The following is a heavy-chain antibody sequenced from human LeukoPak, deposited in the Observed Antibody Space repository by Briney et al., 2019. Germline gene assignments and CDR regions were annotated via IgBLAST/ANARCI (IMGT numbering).Heavy chain of an antibody. V-gene: IGHV1-46*01. Sequence: ASVKVSCKASGYTFTSYYMHWVRQAPGQRLEWMGIINPSGCSTSYAQKFQGRVTMTRDMYTSKVYMELSSLRSEDTAVYYCARAIFLHYLGHKETAGFDPWGQRTLVIVSS. J-gene: IGHJ5*02. CDR3: ARAIFLHYLGHKETAGFDP. D-gene: IGHD2-2*02. CDR1: GYTFTSYY. CDR2: INPSGCST.